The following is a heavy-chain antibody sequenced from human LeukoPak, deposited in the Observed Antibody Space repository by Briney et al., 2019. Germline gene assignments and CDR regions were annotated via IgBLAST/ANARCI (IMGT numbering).Heavy chain of an antibody. CDR1: GGSISDITSY. CDR2: IYYTGKT. V-gene: IGHV4-39*01. J-gene: IGHJ5*02. CDR3: ARRFGFLDT. D-gene: IGHD3-3*01. Sequence: SETLALTCTVSGGSISDITSYWAWTRQPPGKGLEWIGGIYYTGKTYYNPSLKSRVTISVDTSNNKFSLKLTSVTAADTAVYYCARRFGFLDTWGQGTLVTVSS.